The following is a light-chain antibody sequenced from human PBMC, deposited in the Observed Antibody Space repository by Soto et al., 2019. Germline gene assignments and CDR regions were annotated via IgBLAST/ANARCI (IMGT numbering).Light chain of an antibody. CDR1: QSISSW. V-gene: IGKV1-5*01. CDR3: QQYNSYWT. J-gene: IGKJ1*01. CDR2: VAS. Sequence: DIQMTQSPSTLSASVGDRVTITCRASQSISSWLAWYQQKPGKAPKLLIFVASSLESGVPSRFSGRGSGTEFTLTISSLQPDDFATYYCQQYNSYWTFGQGTKVEIK.